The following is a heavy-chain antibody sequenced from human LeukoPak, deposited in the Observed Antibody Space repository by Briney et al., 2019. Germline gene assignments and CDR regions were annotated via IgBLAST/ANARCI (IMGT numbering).Heavy chain of an antibody. D-gene: IGHD4-23*01. CDR1: GYTFTGYY. V-gene: IGHV1-2*02. CDR3: ARDLATVVTSMAAFDY. Sequence: ASVKVSCKASGYTFTGYYMHWVRQAPGQGLEWMGWINPNSGGTNYAQKFQGRVTMTRDTSISTAYMELSRLRSDDTAVYYCARDLATVVTSMAAFDYWGQGTLVTVSS. CDR2: INPNSGGT. J-gene: IGHJ4*02.